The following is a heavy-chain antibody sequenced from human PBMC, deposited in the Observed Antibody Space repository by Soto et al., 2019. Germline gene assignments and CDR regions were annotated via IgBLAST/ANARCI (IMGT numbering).Heavy chain of an antibody. Sequence: PGGSLRLSCAASGFTFSSYAVSWVRQAPGKGPEWISSISGSGSTIYYADSVKGRFTISRDNSKNTLYLQMSSLRAEDTAVYYCAKVFYYYDSSGYYYFDFWGQGLLVTVSS. CDR3: AKVFYYYDSSGYYYFDF. D-gene: IGHD3-22*01. CDR1: GFTFSSYA. J-gene: IGHJ4*02. CDR2: ISGSGSTI. V-gene: IGHV3-23*01.